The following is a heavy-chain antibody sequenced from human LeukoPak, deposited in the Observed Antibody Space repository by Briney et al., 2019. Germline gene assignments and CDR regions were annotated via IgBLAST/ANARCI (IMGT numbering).Heavy chain of an antibody. D-gene: IGHD5/OR15-5a*01. CDR3: ARNTSVYAAGWFDP. Sequence: GGSLRLSCAASGFTFSSYWMAWVRQAPGKGLEWVANIKQDGSEKYYVDSVKGRFTISRDNAKNSLYLQMNSLRAEDTAMYYCARNTSVYAAGWFDPWGQGTLVTVSS. CDR2: IKQDGSEK. CDR1: GFTFSSYW. J-gene: IGHJ5*02. V-gene: IGHV3-7*01.